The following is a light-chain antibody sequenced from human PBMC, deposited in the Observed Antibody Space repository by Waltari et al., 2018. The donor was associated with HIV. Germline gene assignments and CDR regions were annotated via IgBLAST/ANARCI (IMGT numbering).Light chain of an antibody. CDR2: GAS. CDR1: QSDSSSY. J-gene: IGKJ1*01. CDR3: QQYGSSPET. V-gene: IGKV3-20*01. Sequence: IVLTQSPGNLSLSPGERATLSCRASQSDSSSYLAWYKQKPRQAPRLLIYGASSRATGIPDRFSGSGSGTDFTLTISRLEPEDFAVYYCQQYGSSPETFGQGTKVEIK.